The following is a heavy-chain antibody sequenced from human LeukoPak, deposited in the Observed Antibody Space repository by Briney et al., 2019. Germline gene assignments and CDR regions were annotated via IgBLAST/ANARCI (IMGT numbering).Heavy chain of an antibody. D-gene: IGHD6-19*01. CDR2: IYPGDSDT. CDR1: GYSFTINW. CDR3: ARLVSGWYGDLDWYFDL. V-gene: IGHV5-51*01. Sequence: GESLKISCKGTGYSFTINWIGWVRQMPGKGLEWMGFIYPGDSDTRYSPSFQGQLTISADKSINTAYLQWSSLKASDSAMYYCARLVSGWYGDLDWYFDLWGRGTLVTVSS. J-gene: IGHJ2*01.